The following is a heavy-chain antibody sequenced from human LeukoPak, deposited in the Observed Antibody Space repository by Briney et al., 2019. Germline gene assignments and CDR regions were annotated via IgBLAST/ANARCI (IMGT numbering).Heavy chain of an antibody. CDR2: ISGSGTTT. CDR1: GFIFSSYA. D-gene: IGHD3-10*01. CDR3: AKAGHYGSGSYYSDY. V-gene: IGHV3-23*01. Sequence: GGSLRLSCAASGFIFSSYAMTWVRQAPGRGLEWLSTISGSGTTTYYVDSVRGRFTVSRDNSKNTLYLQMSSLRAGDTAVYYCAKAGHYGSGSYYSDYWGRGTLVTVSP. J-gene: IGHJ4*02.